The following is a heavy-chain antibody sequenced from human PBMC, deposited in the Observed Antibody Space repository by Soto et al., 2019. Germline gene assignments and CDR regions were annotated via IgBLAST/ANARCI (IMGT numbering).Heavy chain of an antibody. CDR2: ISNDGSNK. D-gene: IGHD3-22*01. V-gene: IGHV3-30*18. J-gene: IGHJ4*02. CDR3: AKEWVYDSSGWSFDY. Sequence: QVQLVESGGGVVQPGRSLRLSCAASGFTFSSYGMHWVRQAPGKGLEWVAVISNDGSNKDYADSVKGRFTISRDNSKNTLYMQMNSLRAEDTAVYYCAKEWVYDSSGWSFDYWGQGTLVTVSS. CDR1: GFTFSSYG.